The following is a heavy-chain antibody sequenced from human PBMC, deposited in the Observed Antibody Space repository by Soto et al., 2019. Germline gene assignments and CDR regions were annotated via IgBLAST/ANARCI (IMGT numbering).Heavy chain of an antibody. CDR3: ARGGRLRVLHDAFDI. CDR1: GGSFSGYY. J-gene: IGHJ3*02. Sequence: QVQLQQWGAGLLKPSETLSLTCAVYGGSFSGYYWSWIRQPPGKGLEWIGEINHSGSTNYNPSLKSRVTVSGDTSTNQYSLRLRGVTAADTDVYYGARGGRLRVLHDAFDIWGQGTMVTVSS. D-gene: IGHD5-12*01. V-gene: IGHV4-34*01. CDR2: INHSGST.